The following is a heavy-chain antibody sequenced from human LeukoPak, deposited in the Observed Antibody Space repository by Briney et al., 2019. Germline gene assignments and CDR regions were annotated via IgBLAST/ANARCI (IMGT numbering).Heavy chain of an antibody. V-gene: IGHV1-8*01. Sequence: ASVKVSCKASGYTFTSYDINWVRQATGQGLEWMGWMNPNSGNTGYAQKFQGRVTMTRNTSISTAYMELSSLGSEDTAVYYCARGGSGSYYFDYWGQGTLVTVSS. CDR1: GYTFTSYD. CDR2: MNPNSGNT. CDR3: ARGGSGSYYFDY. D-gene: IGHD1-26*01. J-gene: IGHJ4*02.